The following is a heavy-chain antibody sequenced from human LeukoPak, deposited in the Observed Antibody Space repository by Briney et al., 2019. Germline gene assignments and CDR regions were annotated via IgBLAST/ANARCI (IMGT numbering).Heavy chain of an antibody. Sequence: GGSLRLSCAASGFSFSTYAMHWVRQGPGKGLEYITSISSDGDSTYYADSVKGRFTISRDNSKNTLFLQMGSLRAEDMAVYYCTRSNNIVGATYFDYWGQGTLVTVSS. V-gene: IGHV3-64*02. CDR2: ISSDGDST. CDR3: TRSNNIVGATYFDY. J-gene: IGHJ4*02. D-gene: IGHD1-26*01. CDR1: GFSFSTYA.